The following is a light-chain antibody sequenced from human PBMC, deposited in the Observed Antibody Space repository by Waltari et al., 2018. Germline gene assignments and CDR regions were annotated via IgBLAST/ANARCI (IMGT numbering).Light chain of an antibody. CDR3: QQYGRSPYT. J-gene: IGKJ2*01. Sequence: EIVLTQSPGTLSLSPGERATLSCRASQNVGSSSLAWYQQTRGPAPKLPMYGTSIRATGIPDRFSGSGSATDFTLTISRLEPEDFAVYYCQQYGRSPYTFGQGTPLEIK. V-gene: IGKV3-20*01. CDR1: QNVGSSS. CDR2: GTS.